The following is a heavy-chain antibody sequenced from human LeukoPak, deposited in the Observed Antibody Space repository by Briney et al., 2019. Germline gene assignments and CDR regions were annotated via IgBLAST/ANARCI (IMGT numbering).Heavy chain of an antibody. D-gene: IGHD2-2*01. V-gene: IGHV1-2*02. CDR3: ARDVGEYCSSTNCYASHY. Sequence: ASVKVSCKASGYSFTGHYMHWVRQAPGQGLEWMGWINPKSGGTNYAQKFQGRVTMTRDTSISTAYMELTSLRSDDTAVYYCARDVGEYCSSTNCYASHYWGQGTLVTVSS. J-gene: IGHJ4*02. CDR2: INPKSGGT. CDR1: GYSFTGHY.